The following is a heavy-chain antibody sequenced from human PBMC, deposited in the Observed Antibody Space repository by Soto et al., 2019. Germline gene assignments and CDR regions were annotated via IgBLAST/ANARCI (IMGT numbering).Heavy chain of an antibody. Sequence: QVQLVQSGAEVKKPGASVKVSCKASGYTFTSYYMHWVRQAPGQWLEWMGIINPSGGSTSYAQKFQGRVTMTRDTSTSTVYMELSSLRSEDTAVYYCARELATVTVYYYYGMDVWGQGTTVTVSS. D-gene: IGHD4-17*01. CDR2: INPSGGST. J-gene: IGHJ6*02. CDR1: GYTFTSYY. V-gene: IGHV1-46*01. CDR3: ARELATVTVYYYYGMDV.